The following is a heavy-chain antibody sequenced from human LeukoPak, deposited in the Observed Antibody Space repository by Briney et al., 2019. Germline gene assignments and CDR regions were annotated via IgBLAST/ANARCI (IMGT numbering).Heavy chain of an antibody. CDR1: GFTFSSYA. J-gene: IGHJ6*04. D-gene: IGHD2-2*01. V-gene: IGHV3-23*01. CDR2: ISGSGGST. CDR3: ASLGYCSSTSCSYYYYGMDV. Sequence: GGSLSLSCAASGFTFSSYAMSWVRQAPGKGLEWVSAISGSGGSTYYADSVKGRFTISRDNSKNTLYLQMNSLRAEGTAVYYCASLGYCSSTSCSYYYYGMDVWGKGTTVTVSS.